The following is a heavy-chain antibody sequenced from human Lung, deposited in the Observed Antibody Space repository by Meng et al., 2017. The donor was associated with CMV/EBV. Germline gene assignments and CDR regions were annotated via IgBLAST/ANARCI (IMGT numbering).Heavy chain of an antibody. CDR3: AKNGGSYDFWSGQLRPNYGIDV. Sequence: LXCAASGFTFSSYGMHWARQAPGKGLEWVAFIRYDGSNKYYADSVKGRFTISRDNSKNTLYLQMNSLRAEDTAVYYCAKNGGSYDFWSGQLRPNYGIDVXGQGXTVTVSS. J-gene: IGHJ6*02. V-gene: IGHV3-30*02. CDR1: GFTFSSYG. CDR2: IRYDGSNK. D-gene: IGHD3-3*01.